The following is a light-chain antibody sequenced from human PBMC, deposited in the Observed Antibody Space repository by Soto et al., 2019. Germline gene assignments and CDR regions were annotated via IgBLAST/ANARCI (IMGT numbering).Light chain of an antibody. CDR2: DVS. V-gene: IGLV2-11*01. CDR3: CSYATTLDV. J-gene: IGLJ1*01. CDR1: TIDVDSSNY. Sequence: QSALAQPRSVSGSPGQSVTISCTGPTIDVDSSNYVSWYQQHPGKAPKLMIYDVSERPSGVPDRFSGSKSGSTASLTISGLQAEDEADYYCCSYATTLDVFGRGTKVTVL.